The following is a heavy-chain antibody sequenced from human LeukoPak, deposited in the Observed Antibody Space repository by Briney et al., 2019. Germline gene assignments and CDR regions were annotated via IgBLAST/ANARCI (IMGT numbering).Heavy chain of an antibody. J-gene: IGHJ4*02. Sequence: PGWSLRLSCAASGFSFSDYYMSWIRQAPGKGLEWVSYISNSGNTIYYADSVRGRFTISRDNAKNSLYLQMNSLRAEDTAGYYCARGRAAAGSRFDYWGQGTLVTVSS. D-gene: IGHD6-13*01. V-gene: IGHV3-11*01. CDR1: GFSFSDYY. CDR2: ISNSGNTI. CDR3: ARGRAAAGSRFDY.